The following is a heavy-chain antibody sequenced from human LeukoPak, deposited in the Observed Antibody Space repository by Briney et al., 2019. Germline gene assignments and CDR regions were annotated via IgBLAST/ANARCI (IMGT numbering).Heavy chain of an antibody. Sequence: GESLKISCKGSGYSFTSYWIGWVRQMPGKGLEWMGIIYPGDSDTRYSPSFQGQVTISADKSISTAYLQWGSLKASDTAMYYCARLDYDSNLGPSYFDYWGQGTLVTVSS. CDR3: ARLDYDSNLGPSYFDY. CDR2: IYPGDSDT. CDR1: GYSFTSYW. D-gene: IGHD3-22*01. V-gene: IGHV5-51*01. J-gene: IGHJ4*02.